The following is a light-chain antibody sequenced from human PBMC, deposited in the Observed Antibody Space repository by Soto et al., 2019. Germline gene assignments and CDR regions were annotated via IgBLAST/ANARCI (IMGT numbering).Light chain of an antibody. CDR2: AAS. CDR1: QSMSSY. J-gene: IGKJ1*01. V-gene: IGKV1-39*01. CDR3: KQSYNTPWT. Sequence: DIQMTQSPSSLSASVGDRVTITCRASQSMSSYLTWSQQKPGKAPKLLIYAASSLQSGVPSRFSGSGSGTDFTLTISILQPEDCAPHYGKQSYNTPWTFGQGTKVEIK.